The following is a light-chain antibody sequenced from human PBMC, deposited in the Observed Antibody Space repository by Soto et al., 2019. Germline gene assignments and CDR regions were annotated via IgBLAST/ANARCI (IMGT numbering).Light chain of an antibody. CDR2: DAS. V-gene: IGKV1-5*01. Sequence: DIQMTQSPSSLSASVGDRVTITCRATQSITTWLAWYQQKPGRAPKLLIYDASSLQRGVPLRFSGSGSGTEFTLTISSLQPDDFATYYCQQYNTFWTFGQGTKVDIK. J-gene: IGKJ1*01. CDR3: QQYNTFWT. CDR1: QSITTW.